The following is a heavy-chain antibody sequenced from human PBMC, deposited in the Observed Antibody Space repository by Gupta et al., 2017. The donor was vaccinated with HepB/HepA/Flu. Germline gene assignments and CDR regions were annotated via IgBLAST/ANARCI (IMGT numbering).Heavy chain of an antibody. CDR3: ASGGVSERFLEWHFDY. D-gene: IGHD3-3*01. CDR1: GGSISSSSYY. V-gene: IGHV4-39*01. Sequence: QLQLQESGPGLVKPSETLSLTCTVSGGSISSSSYYWGWIRQPPGKGLEWIGSIYYSGSTYYNPSLKSRVTISVDTSKNQFSLKLSSVTDADTAVYYCASGGVSERFLEWHFDYWGQGTLVTVSS. CDR2: IYYSGST. J-gene: IGHJ4*02.